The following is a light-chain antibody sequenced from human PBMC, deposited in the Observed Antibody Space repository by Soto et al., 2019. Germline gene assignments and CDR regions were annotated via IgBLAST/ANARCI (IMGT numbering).Light chain of an antibody. CDR1: SSDIGGYKY. CDR2: DVT. J-gene: IGLJ2*01. Sequence: QSALTQPASVSGSPGQSITISCTGTSSDIGGYKYVSWYQHHPGTAPKLMIYDVTNRPSGVSNRFSGSKSGNTASLTIYGLQAEDEGDYYCTSYASSSTPVVFGGGTKLTVL. CDR3: TSYASSSTPVV. V-gene: IGLV2-14*03.